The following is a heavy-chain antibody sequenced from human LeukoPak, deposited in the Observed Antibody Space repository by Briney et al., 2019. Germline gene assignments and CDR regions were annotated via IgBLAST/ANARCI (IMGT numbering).Heavy chain of an antibody. V-gene: IGHV3-21*01. J-gene: IGHJ4*02. CDR2: ISSSSSYI. Sequence: PGGSLRLSCAASGFTFSSYSMNWVRQAPGKGLEWVSSISSSSSYIYYADSVKGRFTISRDNAKNSLYLQMNSLRAEDTAVYYCAKDGYCSSTSCYALYYFDYWGQGTLVTVSS. CDR1: GFTFSSYS. D-gene: IGHD2-2*01. CDR3: AKDGYCSSTSCYALYYFDY.